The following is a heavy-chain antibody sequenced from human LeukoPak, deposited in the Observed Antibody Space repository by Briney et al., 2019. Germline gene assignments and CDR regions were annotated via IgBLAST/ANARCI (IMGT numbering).Heavy chain of an antibody. J-gene: IGHJ4*02. D-gene: IGHD3-22*01. CDR1: GGSISSYY. CDR2: IYYSGST. CDR3: ARGLDYDSSGYYHEKSFDY. V-gene: IGHV4-59*01. Sequence: TSETLSLTCTVSGGSISSYYWSWIRQPPGKGLEWIGYIYYSGSTNYNPSLKSRVTISVDTSKNQFSLKLSSVTAADTAVYYCARGLDYDSSGYYHEKSFDYWGQGTLVTVSS.